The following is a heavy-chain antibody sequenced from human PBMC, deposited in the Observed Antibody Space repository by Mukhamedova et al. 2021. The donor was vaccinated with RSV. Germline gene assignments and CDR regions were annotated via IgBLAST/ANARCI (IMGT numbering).Heavy chain of an antibody. Sequence: AESVKGRFTISRDNSKNTLYLQMNSLRAEDTAVYYCARYSSSWYALDYWGQGTLVTVSS. D-gene: IGHD6-13*01. J-gene: IGHJ4*02. V-gene: IGHV3-30*01. CDR3: ARYSSSWYALDY.